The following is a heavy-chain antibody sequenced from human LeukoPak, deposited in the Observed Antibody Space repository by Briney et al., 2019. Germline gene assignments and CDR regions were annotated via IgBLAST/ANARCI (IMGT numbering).Heavy chain of an antibody. CDR3: AAAYCGGDCSRRNQRRYFDY. D-gene: IGHD2-21*02. CDR2: INHSGST. J-gene: IGHJ4*02. Sequence: PSETLSLTCAVYGGSFSGYYWSWIRQPPGKGLEWIGEINHSGSTNYNPSLKSRVTISVDTSKNQFSLKLSSVTAADTAVYYCAAAYCGGDCSRRNQRRYFDYWGQGTLVTVSS. CDR1: GGSFSGYY. V-gene: IGHV4-34*01.